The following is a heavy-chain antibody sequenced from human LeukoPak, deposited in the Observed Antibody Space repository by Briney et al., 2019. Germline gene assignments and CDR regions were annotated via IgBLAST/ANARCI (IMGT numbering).Heavy chain of an antibody. Sequence: SGGSLRLSCTASGFTFSRYLMHWVRQAPGKGLVGVSRINSDGSTTTYADSVKGRFTISRDNAKNTLYLQMNSLRAEDTAVYYCARSLSGSYDYWGQGTLVTVSS. CDR2: INSDGSTT. V-gene: IGHV3-74*01. CDR1: GFTFSRYL. J-gene: IGHJ4*02. CDR3: ARSLSGSYDY. D-gene: IGHD1-26*01.